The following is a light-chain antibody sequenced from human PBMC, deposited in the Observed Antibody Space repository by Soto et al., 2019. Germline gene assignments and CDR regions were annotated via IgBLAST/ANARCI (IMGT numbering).Light chain of an antibody. Sequence: EIVLTQSPATLALSPGHRATLSCRASQSVSSSLAWYQHQPGQAPRLLIYDASKRAPGIPARFSGSGSGTHFTLTISSLEPEDFAVYYCQHRGNCPSVTFGGGTELQIK. CDR2: DAS. V-gene: IGKV3-11*01. J-gene: IGKJ4*01. CDR1: QSVSSS. CDR3: QHRGNCPSVT.